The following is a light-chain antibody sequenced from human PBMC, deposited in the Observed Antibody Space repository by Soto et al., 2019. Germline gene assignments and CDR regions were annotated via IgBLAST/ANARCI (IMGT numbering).Light chain of an antibody. V-gene: IGKV3-11*01. CDR2: GAS. Sequence: EVVMTQSPATLSVSPGERATLSCRASQSVSNNYLAWYQQKPGQAPRLLIYGASNRATGIPARFSGSGSGTDFTLTISYLEPEDFAVFYCQQRSNWPPTFGQGTKVDIK. CDR1: QSVSNNY. J-gene: IGKJ1*01. CDR3: QQRSNWPPT.